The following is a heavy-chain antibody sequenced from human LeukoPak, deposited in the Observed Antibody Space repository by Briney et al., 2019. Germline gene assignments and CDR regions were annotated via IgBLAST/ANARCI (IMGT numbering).Heavy chain of an antibody. CDR2: ISNKGSSSTT. CDR1: GFIFSDYY. CDR3: ARVFGDQTL. D-gene: IGHD3-10*01. V-gene: IGHV3-11*04. Sequence: PGGSLRLSCAASGFIFSDYYMGWVRQAPGKGLEWVSYISNKGSSSTTYYADSVKGRFTISRDGAQNSLYLQMNSLRAEDTAVYYCARVFGDQTLWGQGTLVTVSS. J-gene: IGHJ4*02.